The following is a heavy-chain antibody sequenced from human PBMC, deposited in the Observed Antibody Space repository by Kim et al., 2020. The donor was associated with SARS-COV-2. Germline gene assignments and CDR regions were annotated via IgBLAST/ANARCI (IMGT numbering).Heavy chain of an antibody. CDR1: GFTFGDYA. Sequence: GGSLRLSCTASGFTFGDYAMSWFRQAPGKGLEWVGFIRSKAYGGTTEYAASVKGRFTISRDDSKSIAYLQMNSLKTEDTAVYYCTSRPDIVVVVAANGYYFDYWGQGTLVTVSS. D-gene: IGHD2-15*01. J-gene: IGHJ4*02. CDR2: IRSKAYGGTT. CDR3: TSRPDIVVVVAANGYYFDY. V-gene: IGHV3-49*03.